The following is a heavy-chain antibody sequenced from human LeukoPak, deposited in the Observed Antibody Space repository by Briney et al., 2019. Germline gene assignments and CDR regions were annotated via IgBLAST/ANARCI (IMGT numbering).Heavy chain of an antibody. Sequence: GGSLRLSCAASGFTFSSYAMHWVRQAPGKGLEWVAVISYDGSNKYYADSVKGRFTISRDNSKNTLYLQMNSLRAEDTAVYYCAKERKLRYLDYWGQGTLVTVSS. D-gene: IGHD1-14*01. CDR1: GFTFSSYA. J-gene: IGHJ4*02. CDR2: ISYDGSNK. CDR3: AKERKLRYLDY. V-gene: IGHV3-30-3*01.